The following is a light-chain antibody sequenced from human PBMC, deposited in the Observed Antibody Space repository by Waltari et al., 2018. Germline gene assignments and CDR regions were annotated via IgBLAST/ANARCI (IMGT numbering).Light chain of an antibody. V-gene: IGKV4-1*01. CDR3: LQYYSRPYT. J-gene: IGKJ2*01. Sequence: DIVMTQSPDSLAVSLGERVTINCKSSQSVLYSSNSQNYLAWYQQKPGQPPKLLIYWASARESGVPDRFSGSESGTDFTLTISSLQAEDVAVYFCLQYYSRPYTFGQGTKLDIK. CDR2: WAS. CDR1: QSVLYSSNSQNY.